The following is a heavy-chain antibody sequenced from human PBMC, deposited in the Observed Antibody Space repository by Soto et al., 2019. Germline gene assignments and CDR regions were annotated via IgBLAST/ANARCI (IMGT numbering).Heavy chain of an antibody. J-gene: IGHJ4*01. V-gene: IGHV3-15*07. CDR1: GFIVCNAW. CDR3: TTDSYMTNIIVRFDY. CDR2: VKSKTDGGTT. D-gene: IGHD4-17*01. Sequence: PWGSTRLSCAASGFIVCNAWIDWVRQAPGKGLEWVGRVKSKTDGGTTDFAAPVKGRFAISRDDSKNMVYLEMNSLKTEDTAIYYCTTDSYMTNIIVRFDYWGHGTLVTVSS.